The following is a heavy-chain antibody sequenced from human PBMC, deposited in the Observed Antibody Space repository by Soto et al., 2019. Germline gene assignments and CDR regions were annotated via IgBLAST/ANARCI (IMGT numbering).Heavy chain of an antibody. CDR2: IIPIFGTA. D-gene: IGHD3-10*01. V-gene: IGHV1-69*13. CDR3: ATVGGGSGSCYLPYYYYYGMDV. J-gene: IGHJ6*02. CDR1: GGTFSSYA. Sequence: ASVKVSCKPSGGTFSSYAISWVRQAPGQGLEWMGGIIPIFGTANYAQKFQGRVTITADEPTSTAYMELSSLRSEDTAVYYCATVGGGSGSCYLPYYYYYGMDVWGQGTTVTVSS.